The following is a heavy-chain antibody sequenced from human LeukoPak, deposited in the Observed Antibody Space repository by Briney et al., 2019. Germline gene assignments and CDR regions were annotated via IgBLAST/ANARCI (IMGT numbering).Heavy chain of an antibody. J-gene: IGHJ6*02. CDR3: ARNGAPTYGMDV. V-gene: IGHV4-61*01. CDR2: ISYLGGT. Sequence: SETLSLTCTISGGSVSSGSNYWSWIRQPPGKGLEWIGYISYLGGTNYNPSLKSRVTISEDTSKNQFSLKLSSVTAADTAIYYCARNGAPTYGMDVWGQGTTVTVSS. CDR1: GGSVSSGSNY.